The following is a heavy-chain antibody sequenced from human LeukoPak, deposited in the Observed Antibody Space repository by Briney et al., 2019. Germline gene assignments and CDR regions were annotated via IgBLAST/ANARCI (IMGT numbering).Heavy chain of an antibody. Sequence: ASLKVSCKASGGTFSSYAISWVRQAPGQGLEWMGRIIPISGIANYAQKFQGRVTITADKSTSTAYMELSSLRSEDTAVYYCARAPNKVEMATISRGGSPSYYYYGMDVWGQGTTVTVSS. V-gene: IGHV1-69*04. CDR2: IIPISGIA. D-gene: IGHD5-24*01. CDR1: GGTFSSYA. J-gene: IGHJ6*02. CDR3: ARAPNKVEMATISRGGSPSYYYYGMDV.